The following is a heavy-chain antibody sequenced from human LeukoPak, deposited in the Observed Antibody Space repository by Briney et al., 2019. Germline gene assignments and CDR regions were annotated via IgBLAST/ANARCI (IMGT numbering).Heavy chain of an antibody. J-gene: IGHJ3*02. V-gene: IGHV4-59*01. CDR2: IYYSGST. Sequence: SETLSLTCTVSGGSISSYYWSWIRQPPGKGLEWIGYIYYSGSTNYNPSLKSRVTISVDTSKNQFSLKLSSVPAADTAVYYCARGLGYGEYLVPFDIWGQGTLVTVSS. CDR3: ARGLGYGEYLVPFDI. D-gene: IGHD4-17*01. CDR1: GGSISSYY.